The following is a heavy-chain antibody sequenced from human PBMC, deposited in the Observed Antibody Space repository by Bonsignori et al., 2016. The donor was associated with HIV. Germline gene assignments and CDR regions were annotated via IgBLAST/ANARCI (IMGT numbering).Heavy chain of an antibody. D-gene: IGHD6-13*01. V-gene: IGHV3-30-3*01. CDR2: LSHDGDNK. Sequence: WIRQPPGKGLEWVAALSHDGDNKFYAVSLKGRLTISRDNSKNTLFLQMNSLRAEDTAVYYCVRENLATAGRGFDYWGQGTLVTVSS. J-gene: IGHJ4*02. CDR3: VRENLATAGRGFDY.